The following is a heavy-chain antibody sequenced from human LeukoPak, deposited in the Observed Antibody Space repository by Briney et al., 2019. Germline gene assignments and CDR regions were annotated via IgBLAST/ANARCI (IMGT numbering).Heavy chain of an antibody. CDR1: GFSLCTSGVG. CDR3: ARVGIAAAGDY. D-gene: IGHD6-13*01. J-gene: IGHJ4*02. V-gene: IGHV2-5*02. Sequence: SGPTLVNPTQTLTLTCTFSGFSLCTSGVGVVWIRQPPGKALEWLALIYWDDDKRYSPSLKSRLTITKDTSKNQVVLTMTNMDPVDTATYYCARVGIAAAGDYWGQGTLVTVSS. CDR2: IYWDDDK.